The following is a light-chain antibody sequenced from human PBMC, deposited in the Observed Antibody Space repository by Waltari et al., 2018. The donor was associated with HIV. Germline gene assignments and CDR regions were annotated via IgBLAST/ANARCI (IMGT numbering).Light chain of an antibody. V-gene: IGLV3-1*01. CDR1: KLGDKY. CDR3: QAWDSGTAV. CDR2: QDT. Sequence: SYELTQPPSVSVSPGQTASITCSGDKLGDKYACWYQQKPGQSPIVVIYQDTKRPSGIPERFSGSNSGNTATLTISETQAMDEAAYYCQAWDSGTAVFGGGTKLTVL. J-gene: IGLJ2*01.